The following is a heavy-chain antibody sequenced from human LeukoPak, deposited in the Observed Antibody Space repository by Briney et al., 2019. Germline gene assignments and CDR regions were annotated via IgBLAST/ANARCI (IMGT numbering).Heavy chain of an antibody. V-gene: IGHV3-23*01. CDR3: AKGQWLKAPPRKYNWFDP. Sequence: RGSVRLSCAASGFTFSSYGMSWVRQAPGQGLEWVSSISGCGGSTYYADTVKGRFTISRDNSKNTLYLQMNSLRADDTAVYYCAKGQWLKAPPRKYNWFDPWGQGTLVTVSS. CDR2: ISGCGGST. D-gene: IGHD6-19*01. CDR1: GFTFSSYG. J-gene: IGHJ5*02.